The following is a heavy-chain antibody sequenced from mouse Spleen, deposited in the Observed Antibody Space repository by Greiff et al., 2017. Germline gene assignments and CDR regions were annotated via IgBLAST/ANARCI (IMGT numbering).Heavy chain of an antibody. CDR2: IWSGGST. CDR3: ARNLGTGTDYFDY. D-gene: IGHD4-1*01. Sequence: VHLVESGPGLVQPSQSLSITCTVSGFSLTSYGVHWVRQSPGKGLEWLGVIWSGGSTDYNAAFISRLSISKDNSKSQVFFKMNSLQADDTAIYYCARNLGTGTDYFDYWGQGTTLTVSS. CDR1: GFSLTSYG. V-gene: IGHV2-2*01. J-gene: IGHJ2*01.